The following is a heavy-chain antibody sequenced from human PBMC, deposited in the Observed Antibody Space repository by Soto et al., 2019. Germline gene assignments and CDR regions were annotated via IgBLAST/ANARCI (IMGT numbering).Heavy chain of an antibody. CDR3: ATKFRSDFDL. CDR1: VFTFSTFA. Sequence: GGSLRLSCVASVFTFSTFAMTWFRQTPVKVLEWVATVGVDGFRTNVADSVKGRFIISRDNSKDTLSLEMSSLRVEDTGIYYCATKFRSDFDLWGQGVRVTVSS. J-gene: IGHJ4*02. CDR2: VGVDGFRT. V-gene: IGHV3-23*01.